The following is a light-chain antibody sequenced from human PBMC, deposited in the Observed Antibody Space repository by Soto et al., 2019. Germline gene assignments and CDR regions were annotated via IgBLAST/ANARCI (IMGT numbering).Light chain of an antibody. CDR2: GAS. V-gene: IGKV3-20*01. CDR3: QQYGSSPLIS. J-gene: IGKJ5*01. Sequence: VLTQSPGTLSLSPGESATLSCRASQTVSITYLTWYQQKPGQAPRLLIFGASKRATSIPDRCIGSGSGRDFTLTISGLEPEDFAVYYCQQYGSSPLISFGQGTRLEIK. CDR1: QTVSITY.